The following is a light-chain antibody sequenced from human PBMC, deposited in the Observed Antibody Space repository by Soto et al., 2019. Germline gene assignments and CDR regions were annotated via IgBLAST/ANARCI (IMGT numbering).Light chain of an antibody. J-gene: IGLJ2*01. Sequence: QSALTQPPSASGSPGQSVTIACTGTSSDVGGYNYVSWYQQHPGKAPKLMIYEVSKRPSGVPDRFSGSKSGNTASLTVSGLQATDEADYYCSSYAGSNNFDVVFGGGTKLTVL. V-gene: IGLV2-8*01. CDR3: SSYAGSNNFDVV. CDR1: SSDVGGYNY. CDR2: EVS.